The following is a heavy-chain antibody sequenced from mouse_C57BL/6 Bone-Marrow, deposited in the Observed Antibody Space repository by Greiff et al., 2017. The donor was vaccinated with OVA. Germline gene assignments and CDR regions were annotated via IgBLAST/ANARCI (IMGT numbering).Heavy chain of an antibody. CDR2: ISNLAYSI. CDR1: GFTFSDYG. D-gene: IGHD2-5*01. CDR3: ARHGAYYSNYPYAMDY. Sequence: EVKLEESGGGLVQPGGSLKLSCAASGFTFSDYGMAWVRQAPRKGPEWVAFISNLAYSIYYADTVTGRFTISRENAKNTLYLEMSSLRSEDTAMYYCARHGAYYSNYPYAMDYWGQGTSVTVSS. V-gene: IGHV5-15*04. J-gene: IGHJ4*01.